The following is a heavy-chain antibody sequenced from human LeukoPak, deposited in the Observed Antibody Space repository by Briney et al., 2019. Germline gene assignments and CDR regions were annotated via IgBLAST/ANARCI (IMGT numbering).Heavy chain of an antibody. V-gene: IGHV1-69*01. J-gene: IGHJ4*02. CDR1: GGTFSSYA. CDR3: ASDRGDGYNLCY. CDR2: IIPIFGTA. D-gene: IGHD5-24*01. Sequence: SVKVSCKASGGTFSSYAISWVRQAPGQGLEWMGGIIPIFGTANYAQKFQGRVTITADESTSTAYMELSSLRSEDTAVYYCASDRGDGYNLCYWGQGTLVTVSS.